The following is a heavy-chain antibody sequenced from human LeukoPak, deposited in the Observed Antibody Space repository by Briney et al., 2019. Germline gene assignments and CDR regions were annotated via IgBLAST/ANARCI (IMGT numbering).Heavy chain of an antibody. D-gene: IGHD1-1*01. CDR3: ARVPYYYGMDV. V-gene: IGHV3-23*01. Sequence: PGGSLRLSCAASGFSFSIYAMTWVRQATGKGLEWVSGISGNGGSTYYADSVKGRFTISRDNSKNTLYLQMNSLRAEDTAVYYCARVPYYYGMDVWGQGTTVTVSS. J-gene: IGHJ6*02. CDR1: GFSFSIYA. CDR2: ISGNGGST.